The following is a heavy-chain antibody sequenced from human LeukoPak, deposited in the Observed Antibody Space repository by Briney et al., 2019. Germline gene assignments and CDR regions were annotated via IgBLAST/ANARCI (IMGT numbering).Heavy chain of an antibody. J-gene: IGHJ5*02. CDR2: IRSEAYGGTT. V-gene: IGHV3-49*04. CDR1: GFTFGDYT. Sequence: PGRSLRLSCTASGFTFGDYTMSWVRQAPGKGLDWVGFIRSEAYGGTTEYAASVKGRFTISRDDSKSIAYLQMNSLKTEDTAMYYCARDGCGSTSCYPVFDLWGQGTLVTVSS. CDR3: ARDGCGSTSCYPVFDL. D-gene: IGHD2-2*01.